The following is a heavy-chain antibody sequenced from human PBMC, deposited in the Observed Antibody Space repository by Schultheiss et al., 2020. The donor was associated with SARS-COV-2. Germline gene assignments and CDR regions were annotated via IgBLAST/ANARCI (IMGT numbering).Heavy chain of an antibody. D-gene: IGHD2-15*01. CDR3: ARDPATLYYYYYYMDV. CDR1: GFTFSSYW. CDR2: INSDGSST. V-gene: IGHV3-74*01. J-gene: IGHJ6*03. Sequence: GGSLRLSCAASGFTFSSYWMHWVRQAPGKGLVWVSRINSDGSSTSYADSVKGRFTISRDNAKNTLYLQMNSLRAEDTAVYYCARDPATLYYYYYYMDVWGKGTTVTVSS.